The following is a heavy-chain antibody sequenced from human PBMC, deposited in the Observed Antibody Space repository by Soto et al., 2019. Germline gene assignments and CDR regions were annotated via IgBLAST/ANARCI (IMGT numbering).Heavy chain of an antibody. CDR2: ISFSDNSI. CDR3: ATLDTAEIQTAAY. Sequence: LRLSCAASGFSFSDYYMSWIRQAPGKGLEWVSYISFSDNSIYYADSVKGRFTISRDNAKSSLYLQMNSLRVEDTAVYYCATLDTAEIQTAAYWGQGTLVTVSS. V-gene: IGHV3-11*04. J-gene: IGHJ4*02. D-gene: IGHD2-15*01. CDR1: GFSFSDYY.